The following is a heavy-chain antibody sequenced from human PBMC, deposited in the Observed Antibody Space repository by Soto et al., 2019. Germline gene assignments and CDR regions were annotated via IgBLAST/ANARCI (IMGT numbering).Heavy chain of an antibody. Sequence: QVQLQESGPGLVEPSQTLSLTCTVSGVSVSSAGYYWSWIRQHPGKGLEWIGNIHPSGSAHYNPSLKTRIPISADTSENQSSLKMTSVTDADTARYYCAGAPDCGYGSNWWYYQSHMDVWGKGTTATVSS. J-gene: IGHJ6*03. D-gene: IGHD6-13*01. CDR2: IHPSGSA. CDR3: AGAPDCGYGSNWWYYQSHMDV. CDR1: GVSVSSAGYY. V-gene: IGHV4-31*03.